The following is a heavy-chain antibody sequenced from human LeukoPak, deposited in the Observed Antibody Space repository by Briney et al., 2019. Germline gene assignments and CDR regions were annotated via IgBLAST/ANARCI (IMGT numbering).Heavy chain of an antibody. CDR3: ARSLYGSSSDWFDP. CDR2: IYYSGST. V-gene: IGHV4-59*08. CDR1: GGSISSYY. Sequence: PSETLSLTCTVSGGSISSYYWSWIRQPPGKGLERIGYIYYSGSTNYNPSLKSRVTISVDTSKNQFSLKLSSVTAADTAVYYCARSLYGSSSDWFDPWGQGTLVTVSS. J-gene: IGHJ5*02. D-gene: IGHD6-6*01.